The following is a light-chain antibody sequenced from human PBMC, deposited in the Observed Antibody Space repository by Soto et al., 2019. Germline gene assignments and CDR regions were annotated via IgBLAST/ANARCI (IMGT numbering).Light chain of an antibody. CDR3: QSYDSSLSAWV. Sequence: SVLTQPPSVSGAPGQRVTISCTGSSSNIGAGYDVHWYQQLPGTAPKLLIYDNSNRPSGVPERFSGSKSGTSASLAITGLQAEDEADYYCQSYDSSLSAWVFGGGTKLTVL. J-gene: IGLJ3*02. CDR2: DNS. V-gene: IGLV1-40*01. CDR1: SSNIGAGYD.